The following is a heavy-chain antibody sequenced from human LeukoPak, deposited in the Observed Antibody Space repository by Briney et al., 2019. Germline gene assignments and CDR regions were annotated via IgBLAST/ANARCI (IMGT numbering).Heavy chain of an antibody. CDR2: ISGSGGST. D-gene: IGHD5-12*01. CDR3: ASSNPGYSGYAIDY. CDR1: GFTFSSYA. V-gene: IGHV3-23*01. J-gene: IGHJ4*02. Sequence: GGSLRLSCAASGFTFSSYAMSWVRQAPGKGLEWVSGISGSGGSTYYADSVKGRFTISRDNAKNSLYLQMNSLRAEDTAVYYCASSNPGYSGYAIDYWGQGTLVTVSS.